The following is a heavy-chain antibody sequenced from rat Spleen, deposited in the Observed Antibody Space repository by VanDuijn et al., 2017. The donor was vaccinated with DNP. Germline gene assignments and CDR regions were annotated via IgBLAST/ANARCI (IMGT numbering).Heavy chain of an antibody. CDR1: GFTFSNFD. V-gene: IGHV5-25*01. CDR2: INFSAGAT. CDR3: ARHIDW. J-gene: IGHJ2*01. Sequence: EVQLVESGGGLVQPGRSLKLSCTVSGFTFSNFDMAWVRQAPTRGLEWVTSINFSAGATYYRDSVKGRFSISRDNAKSTLYLQMNSLRSEDTATYFCARHIDWWGQGVMVTVSS.